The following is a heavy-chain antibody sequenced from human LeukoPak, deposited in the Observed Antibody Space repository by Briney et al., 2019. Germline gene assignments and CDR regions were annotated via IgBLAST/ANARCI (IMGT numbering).Heavy chain of an antibody. V-gene: IGHV1-18*01. Sequence: AASVKVSCKASGYTFTSYGISWVRQAPGQGLEWMGWISAYNGNTNYAQKLQGRVTMTTDTSTSTAYMELRSLRSDDTAVYYCARKLIGSEGNNWFDPWGQGTLVTVSS. J-gene: IGHJ5*02. D-gene: IGHD3-16*01. CDR2: ISAYNGNT. CDR3: ARKLIGSEGNNWFDP. CDR1: GYTFTSYG.